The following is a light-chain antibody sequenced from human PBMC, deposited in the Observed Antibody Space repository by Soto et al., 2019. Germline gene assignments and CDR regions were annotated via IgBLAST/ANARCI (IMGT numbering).Light chain of an antibody. J-gene: IGKJ1*01. CDR3: MQALQTPWT. CDR2: LGS. CDR1: QSLLHSNGYNY. V-gene: IGKV2-28*01. Sequence: DIVMTQSPLSLPVTPGEPASISCRSSQSLLHSNGYNYLDWYLQKPGQSPQLLIYLGSNRASGVPDRFSGSGSGTDFTLKISRVGAEDVGVYYCMQALQTPWTFGQGTKV.